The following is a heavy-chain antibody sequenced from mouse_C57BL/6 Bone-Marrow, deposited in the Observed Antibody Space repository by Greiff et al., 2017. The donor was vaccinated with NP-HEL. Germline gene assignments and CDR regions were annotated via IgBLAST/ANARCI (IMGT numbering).Heavy chain of an antibody. CDR2: IRSKSNNYAI. CDR3: VKGDYYG. Sequence: LLVESGGGLVQPKGSLKLSCAASGFSFNTYAMNWVRQAPGKGLEWVARIRSKSNNYAIYYADSVKDRFTISRDDSESMLYLQMNNLKTEDTAMYYCVKGDYYGWGQGTLVTVSA. D-gene: IGHD1-1*01. V-gene: IGHV10-1*01. J-gene: IGHJ3*01. CDR1: GFSFNTYA.